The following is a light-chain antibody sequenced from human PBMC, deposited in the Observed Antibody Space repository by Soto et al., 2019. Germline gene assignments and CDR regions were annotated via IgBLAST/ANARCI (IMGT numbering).Light chain of an antibody. CDR1: QSVSSSY. Sequence: EIVMTQSPATLSLSPGERATLSCRASQSVSSSYLAWYQHKPGQAPRLLMYGASSRATGIPDRFSGSGSGTDFTLTISRLEPEDFAVYYCQQYGSSPPITFGQGTRLEIK. CDR3: QQYGSSPPIT. V-gene: IGKV3-20*01. J-gene: IGKJ5*01. CDR2: GAS.